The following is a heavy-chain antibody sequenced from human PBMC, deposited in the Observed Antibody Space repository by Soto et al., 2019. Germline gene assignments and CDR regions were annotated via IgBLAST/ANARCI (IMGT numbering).Heavy chain of an antibody. J-gene: IGHJ3*02. Sequence: GGSLRLSCAASGFTFSSYAMSWVRQAPGKGLEWVSAISGSGGSTYYTDSVKGRFTISRDNSKNTLYLQMNSLRAEDTAVYYCAKIRGDHDAFDIWGQGTMVTVSS. CDR1: GFTFSSYA. D-gene: IGHD3-16*01. V-gene: IGHV3-23*01. CDR2: ISGSGGST. CDR3: AKIRGDHDAFDI.